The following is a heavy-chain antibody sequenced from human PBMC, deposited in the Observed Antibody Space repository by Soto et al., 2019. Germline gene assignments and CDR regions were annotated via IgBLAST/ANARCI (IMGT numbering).Heavy chain of an antibody. CDR1: GYTFTSYY. V-gene: IGHV1-46*03. D-gene: IGHD4-17*01. CDR2: INPSGGST. J-gene: IGHJ4*02. Sequence: GASVKVSCKASGYTFTSYYMHWVRQAPGQGLEWMGIINPSGGSTSYAQKFQGRVTMTRDTSTSTVYMELSSLRSEDTAVYYCARAGPDYGGNSVFDYWGQGTLVTVSS. CDR3: ARAGPDYGGNSVFDY.